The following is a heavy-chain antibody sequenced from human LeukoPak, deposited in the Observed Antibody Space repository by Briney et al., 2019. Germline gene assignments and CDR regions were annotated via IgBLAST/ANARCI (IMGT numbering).Heavy chain of an antibody. D-gene: IGHD6-19*01. V-gene: IGHV3-74*01. J-gene: IGHJ4*02. Sequence: GGSLRLSCAASGFTFSNFWMHWVRQAPEMGLVWVSRINTDGSRTNSVKGRFTISRDNAKNTLYLQMNSLRAEDTAVYYCARVSSGEQWLAFDYWGQGTLVTVFS. CDR2: INTDGSRT. CDR1: GFTFSNFW. CDR3: ARVSSGEQWLAFDY.